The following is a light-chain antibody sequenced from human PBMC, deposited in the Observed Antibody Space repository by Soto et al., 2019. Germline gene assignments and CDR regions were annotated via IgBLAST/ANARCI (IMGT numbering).Light chain of an antibody. CDR1: QSITDY. J-gene: IGKJ5*01. CDR2: AAS. V-gene: IGKV1-39*01. CDR3: QQTYITPFT. Sequence: DSQMTQSPSSLSPSLGDRVTITCRASQSITDYLNWYQQKPGKAPKLLIYAASSLQSGVPSRFSASGSGTDFTLTISRLQPEDFATYFCQQTYITPFTFGQGTRLEIK.